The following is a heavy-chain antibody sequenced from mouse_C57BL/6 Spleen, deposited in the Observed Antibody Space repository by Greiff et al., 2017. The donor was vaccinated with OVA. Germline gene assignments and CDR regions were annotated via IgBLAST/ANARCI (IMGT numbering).Heavy chain of an antibody. Sequence: EVQRVESGGGLVKPGGSLKLSCAASGFTFSDYGMHWVRQAPEKGLEWVAYISSGSSTIYYADTVKGRFTISRDNAKNTLFLQMTSLRSEDTAMYYCARDYVYYAMDYWGQGTSVTVSS. J-gene: IGHJ4*01. V-gene: IGHV5-17*01. CDR1: GFTFSDYG. CDR2: ISSGSSTI. CDR3: ARDYVYYAMDY. D-gene: IGHD2-4*01.